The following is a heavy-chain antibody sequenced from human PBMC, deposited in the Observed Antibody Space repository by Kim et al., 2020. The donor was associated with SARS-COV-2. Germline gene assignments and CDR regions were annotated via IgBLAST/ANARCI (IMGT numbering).Heavy chain of an antibody. CDR2: ISYDGSNK. J-gene: IGHJ6*02. Sequence: GSLRLSCAASGFTFSSYAMHWVRQAPGKGLEWVAVISYDGSNKYYADSVKGRFTISRDNSKNTLYLQMNSLRADDTAVYYCARDYFNDVSLWFGELYVPYGMDVWGQGTTVTVSS. CDR3: ARDYFNDVSLWFGELYVPYGMDV. V-gene: IGHV3-30*04. CDR1: GFTFSSYA. D-gene: IGHD3-10*01.